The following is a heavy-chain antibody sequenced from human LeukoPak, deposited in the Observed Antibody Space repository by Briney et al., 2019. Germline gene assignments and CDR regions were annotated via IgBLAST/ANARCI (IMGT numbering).Heavy chain of an antibody. V-gene: IGHV4-34*01. J-gene: IGHJ4*02. D-gene: IGHD5-24*01. CDR2: INHSGST. CDR3: ARGRGDGYNWNY. Sequence: PSETLSLTCAVYGGSFSGYYWSWIRQPPGKGLEWIGEINHSGSTNYNPSLKSRVTISVDTSRNQFSLKLSSVTAADTAVYYCARGRGDGYNWNYWGQGTLVTVSS. CDR1: GGSFSGYY.